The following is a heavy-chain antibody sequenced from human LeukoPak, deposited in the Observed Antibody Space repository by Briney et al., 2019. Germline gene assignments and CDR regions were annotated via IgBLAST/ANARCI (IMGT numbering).Heavy chain of an antibody. D-gene: IGHD6-19*01. V-gene: IGHV4-34*01. CDR1: GGSFSGYY. J-gene: IGHJ4*02. CDR3: ARVGGWYYNY. Sequence: PSETLSLTCAVYGGSFSGYYWSWIRQPPGKGLEWIGEINHSGSTNYNPSLKSRVTISVDTSKNQFSLKLSSVTAADTAVCYCARVGGWYYNYWGQGTLVTVSS. CDR2: INHSGST.